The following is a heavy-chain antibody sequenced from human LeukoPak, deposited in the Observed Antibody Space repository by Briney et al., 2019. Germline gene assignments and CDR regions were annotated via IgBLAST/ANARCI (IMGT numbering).Heavy chain of an antibody. CDR3: TRGHESITIFGVVIIYWFDP. Sequence: PGGSLRLSCAASGFTFTNYAMTWVRQAPGKGLEWVGFIRSKAYGGTTEYAASVKGRFTISRDDSKSIAYLQMNSLKTEDTAVYYCTRGHESITIFGVVIIYWFDPWGQGTLVTVSS. CDR2: IRSKAYGGTT. V-gene: IGHV3-49*04. D-gene: IGHD3-3*01. J-gene: IGHJ5*02. CDR1: GFTFTNYA.